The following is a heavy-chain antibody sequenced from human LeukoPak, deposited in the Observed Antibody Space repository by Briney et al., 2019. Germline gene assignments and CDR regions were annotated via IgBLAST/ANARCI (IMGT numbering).Heavy chain of an antibody. CDR3: ASVSRRGGDY. Sequence: PSETLSLTCTVSGGSISSGDYYWGWIRQPPGKGLEWIGYIYYSGSTYYNPSLKSRFTISVDTSKNQFSLKLSSVTAADTAVYYCASVSRRGGDYWGQGTLVTVSS. CDR1: GGSISSGDYY. D-gene: IGHD3-16*01. CDR2: IYYSGST. J-gene: IGHJ4*02. V-gene: IGHV4-30-4*01.